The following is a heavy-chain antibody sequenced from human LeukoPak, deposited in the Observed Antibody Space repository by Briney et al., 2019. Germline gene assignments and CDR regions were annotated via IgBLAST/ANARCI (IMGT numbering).Heavy chain of an antibody. CDR2: VHYSVST. Sequence: SETLSLTCSVSGGSISSNTYYWGWIRQPPGKGLEWIGSVHYSVSTYYNPSLKSRVTISVDTSKNQFSLKLSSVTAADTAVYYCARGVRTTSDYWGQGTLVTVSS. D-gene: IGHD4-11*01. CDR1: GGSISSNTYY. V-gene: IGHV4-39*01. CDR3: ARGVRTTSDY. J-gene: IGHJ4*02.